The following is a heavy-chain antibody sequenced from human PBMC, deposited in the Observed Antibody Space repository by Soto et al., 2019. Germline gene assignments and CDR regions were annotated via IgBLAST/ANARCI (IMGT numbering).Heavy chain of an antibody. Sequence: GGSLRLSCAASGFTFSDYYMSWIRQAPGKGLEWVSYISSSSSYTNYADSVKGRFTISRDNFKNTLFLQMTSLRPEDTAVHYYARDGPSAAAMNDYYYFGMDAWGQGATVTVSS. V-gene: IGHV3-11*06. CDR3: ARDGPSAAAMNDYYYFGMDA. D-gene: IGHD2-15*01. CDR2: ISSSSSYT. J-gene: IGHJ6*02. CDR1: GFTFSDYY.